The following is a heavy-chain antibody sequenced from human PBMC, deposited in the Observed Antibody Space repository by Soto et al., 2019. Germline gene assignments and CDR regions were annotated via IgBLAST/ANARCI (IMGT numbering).Heavy chain of an antibody. D-gene: IGHD3-22*01. CDR3: ARNTYDTSGYYPVAFDI. V-gene: IGHV4-31*03. Sequence: LSLTCTVSGGSINGGGYYWSWIRQHPGKGLEWIGYIYHSGSTYYNPSLKSRVTISVDTSKNQFSLKLSSVTAADTAVYYCARNTYDTSGYYPVAFDIWGQGTMVTVSS. CDR2: IYHSGST. J-gene: IGHJ3*02. CDR1: GGSINGGGYY.